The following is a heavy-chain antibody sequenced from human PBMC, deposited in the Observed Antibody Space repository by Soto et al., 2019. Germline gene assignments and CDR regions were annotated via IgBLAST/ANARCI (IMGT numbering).Heavy chain of an antibody. V-gene: IGHV5-51*01. CDR2: INPGDSDV. D-gene: IGHD2-8*01. CDR1: DYTFAAYW. CDR3: ARPDYTKGVWYQVYDI. J-gene: IGHJ3*02. Sequence: GESLKIACKGFDYTFAAYWIGWVRQMPGKGLEWMGIINPGDSDVRYSPPFEGQVTISADKSINTAYLQWSSLKASDTAMYYCARPDYTKGVWYQVYDIWGQGTMVTVSS.